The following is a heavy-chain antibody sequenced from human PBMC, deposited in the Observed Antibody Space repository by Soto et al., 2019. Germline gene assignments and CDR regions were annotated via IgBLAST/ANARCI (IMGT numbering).Heavy chain of an antibody. D-gene: IGHD6-6*01. J-gene: IGHJ5*02. CDR3: ARLGLMCSSSSQWFDP. Sequence: SETLSLTCTVSGGSIRSGSYSWGRIRQPPGKGLERIGRIYYSGSTYYNPSLKSRVTMSVDTSKNRFSLKLSSVTAADTAVYYCARLGLMCSSSSQWFDPWGQGTLVTVS. CDR1: GGSIRSGSYS. CDR2: IYYSGST. V-gene: IGHV4-39*01.